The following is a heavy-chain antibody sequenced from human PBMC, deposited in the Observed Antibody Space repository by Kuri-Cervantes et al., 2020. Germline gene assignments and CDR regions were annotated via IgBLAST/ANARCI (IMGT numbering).Heavy chain of an antibody. CDR2: INPNSGGT. Sequence: ASVKVSCKASGYTFTSYDINWVRQATGQGLEWMGWINPNSGGTNYAQKFQGRVTMTRDTSISTAYMELSRLRSDDTAVYYCARDHGYSSGWYYYWGQGTLVTVSS. CDR3: ARDHGYSSGWYYY. J-gene: IGHJ4*02. V-gene: IGHV1-2*02. D-gene: IGHD6-19*01. CDR1: GYTFTSYD.